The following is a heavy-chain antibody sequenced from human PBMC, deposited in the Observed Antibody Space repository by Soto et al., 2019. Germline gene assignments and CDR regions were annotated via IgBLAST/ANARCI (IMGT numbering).Heavy chain of an antibody. V-gene: IGHV3-23*01. CDR3: AKEKWAYSYGYYYYGMDV. J-gene: IGHJ6*02. CDR2: ISGSGGST. Sequence: GGSLRLSCAASGFTFSSYGMHWVRQAPGKGLEWVSAISGSGGSTYYADSVKGRFTISRDNSKNTLYLQMNSLRAEDTAVYYCAKEKWAYSYGYYYYGMDVWGQGTTVTVSS. CDR1: GFTFSSYG. D-gene: IGHD5-18*01.